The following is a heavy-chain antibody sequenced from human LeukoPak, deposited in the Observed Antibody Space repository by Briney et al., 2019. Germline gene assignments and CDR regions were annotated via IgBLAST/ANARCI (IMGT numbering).Heavy chain of an antibody. Sequence: SETLSPTCTVSGGSISSGGYYWSWIRQHPGKGLEWIGYIYYSGSTYYNPSLKSRVTISVDTSKNQFSLKLSSVTAADTAVYYCARDAGAGSCDYWGQGTLVTVSS. J-gene: IGHJ4*02. D-gene: IGHD2-15*01. CDR2: IYYSGST. V-gene: IGHV4-31*03. CDR1: GGSISSGGYY. CDR3: ARDAGAGSCDY.